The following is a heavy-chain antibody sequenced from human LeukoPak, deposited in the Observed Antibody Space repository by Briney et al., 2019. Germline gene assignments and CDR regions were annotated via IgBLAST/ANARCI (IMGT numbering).Heavy chain of an antibody. D-gene: IGHD1-26*01. CDR3: AKEVVLGETNYYYYGMDV. Sequence: GGSLRLSCAASGFNFRGYAMSWVRQAPGKGLEWVSAISGSGVQAHYTESVRGRFTISRDNSQNMLHLQMNSLRAEDTAVYYCAKEVVLGETNYYYYGMDVWGQGTTVTVSS. CDR2: ISGSGVQA. CDR1: GFNFRGYA. J-gene: IGHJ6*02. V-gene: IGHV3-23*01.